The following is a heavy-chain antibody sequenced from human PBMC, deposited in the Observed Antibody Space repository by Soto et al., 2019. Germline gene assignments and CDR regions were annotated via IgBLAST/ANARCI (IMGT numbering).Heavy chain of an antibody. D-gene: IGHD2-15*01. CDR2: INPSGGST. Sequence: SVKVSCKASGYTFTSYYMHWVRQAPGQGLEWMGIINPSGGSTSYAQKFQGRVTMTRDTSTSTVYMELSSLRSEDTAVYYCVICILIRPTCRDMDFWGKGTLLTGSS. V-gene: IGHV1-46*03. CDR3: VICILIRPTCRDMDF. CDR1: GYTFTSYY. J-gene: IGHJ6*04.